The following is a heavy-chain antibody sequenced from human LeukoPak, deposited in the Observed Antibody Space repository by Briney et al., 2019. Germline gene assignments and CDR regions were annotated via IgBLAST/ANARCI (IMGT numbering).Heavy chain of an antibody. Sequence: SETLSLTCTVSGGSISSYYWSWIRRPPGKGLEWIGYIYYSGSTNYNPSLKSRVTISVDTSKNQFSLKLSSVTAADTAVYYCASASLRYYYYYGMDVWGQGTTVTVSS. CDR2: IYYSGST. CDR3: ASASLRYYYYYGMDV. V-gene: IGHV4-59*08. D-gene: IGHD5-12*01. CDR1: GGSISSYY. J-gene: IGHJ6*02.